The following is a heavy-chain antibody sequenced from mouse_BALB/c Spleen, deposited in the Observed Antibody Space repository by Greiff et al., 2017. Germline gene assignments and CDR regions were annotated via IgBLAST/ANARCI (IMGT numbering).Heavy chain of an antibody. J-gene: IGHJ3*01. CDR1: GYTFSSYW. D-gene: IGHD3-2*01. V-gene: IGHV1-9*01. CDR3: ARERQLGLRKAWFAY. CDR2: ILPGSGST. Sequence: VQLVESGAELMKPGASVKISCKATGYTFSSYWIEWVKQRPGHGLEWIGEILPGSGSTNYNEKFKGKATFTADTSSNTAYMQLSSLTSEDSAVYYCARERQLGLRKAWFAYWGQGTLVTVSA.